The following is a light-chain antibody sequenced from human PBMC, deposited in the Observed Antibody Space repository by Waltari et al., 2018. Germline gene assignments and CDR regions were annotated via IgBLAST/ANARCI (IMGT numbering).Light chain of an antibody. CDR2: GAS. J-gene: IGKJ1*01. CDR1: QSVSKY. V-gene: IGKV3-20*01. CDR3: QQYVSLPAT. Sequence: EIVLTQSPDTLSLSPGDRAILSCRARQSVSKYLAWYQQKPGQAPRLLIYGASSRATGIPDRFSGSGSGTDFSLTISRLEPEDFAVYYCQQYVSLPATFGQGTKVEIE.